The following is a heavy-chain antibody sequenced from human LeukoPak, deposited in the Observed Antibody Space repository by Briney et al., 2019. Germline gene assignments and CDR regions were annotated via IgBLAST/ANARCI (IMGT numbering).Heavy chain of an antibody. CDR1: GYTLTSYY. CDR2: INPSGGST. D-gene: IGHD5-12*01. V-gene: IGHV1-46*01. J-gene: IGHJ4*02. Sequence: ASVKVSCRASGYTLTSYYMHWVRQAPGQGLEWMGIINPSGGSTSYAQKLQGRVTMTRDTSTSTVYMELSSLRSEDTAVYYCAREGRQWLRSAESHFDYWGRGTLVTVSS. CDR3: AREGRQWLRSAESHFDY.